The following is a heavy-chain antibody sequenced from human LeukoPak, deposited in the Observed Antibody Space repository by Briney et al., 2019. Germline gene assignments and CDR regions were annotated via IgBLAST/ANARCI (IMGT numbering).Heavy chain of an antibody. Sequence: GSVKVSCQASGYSFPNYAMNWVRQAPGQGLEWMGIINPSGGSTSYAQKFQGRVNMTRDMSTSTVYMELSSLRSEDTAVYYCARGLYSSGPFDYWGQGTLVTVSS. V-gene: IGHV1-46*01. CDR3: ARGLYSSGPFDY. J-gene: IGHJ4*02. CDR2: INPSGGST. D-gene: IGHD6-19*01. CDR1: GYSFPNYA.